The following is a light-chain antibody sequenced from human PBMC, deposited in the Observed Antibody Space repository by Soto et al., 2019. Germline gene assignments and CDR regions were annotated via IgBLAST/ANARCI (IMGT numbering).Light chain of an antibody. Sequence: DIVMTQSPLSLPVTPGEPASISCRSSQSLLHSNGYNYLDWYLQKPGQSPQLLIYLGSNRASGVPDRFRGSGSGTEFTLKVSRGEAEDVGVYYCMRALQTPITFGHGTRLEIK. CDR1: QSLLHSNGYNY. CDR3: MRALQTPIT. V-gene: IGKV2-28*01. J-gene: IGKJ5*01. CDR2: LGS.